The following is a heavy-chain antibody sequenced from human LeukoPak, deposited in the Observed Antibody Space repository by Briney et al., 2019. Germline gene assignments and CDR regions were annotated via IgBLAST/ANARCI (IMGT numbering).Heavy chain of an antibody. CDR2: IYFSGST. CDR1: GGSISSYY. CDR3: ARLGCTSCYAGWVIGCSSSWYGAAFDI. D-gene: IGHD2-2*01. V-gene: IGHV4-59*08. Sequence: SETLSLTCTVSGGSISSYYWSWIRQPPGKGLEWIGYIYFSGSTNYNPSLKSRVTISVDTSKNQFSLKLSSVTAADTAVYYCARLGCTSCYAGWVIGCSSSWYGAAFDIWGQGTMVTVSS. J-gene: IGHJ3*02.